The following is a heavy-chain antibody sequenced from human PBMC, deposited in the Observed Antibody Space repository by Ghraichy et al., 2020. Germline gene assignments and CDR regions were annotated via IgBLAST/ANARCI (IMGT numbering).Heavy chain of an antibody. CDR2: INCHNGDI. CDR3: ARRGRFGSNWYCLDS. D-gene: IGHD5-18*01. CDR1: GYTFTTYG. V-gene: IGHV1-18*01. J-gene: IGHJ4*02. Sequence: ASVKVSCKASGYTFTTYGINWVRQAPGQGLEWMGWINCHNGDIDYAQKVQDRITMTTDTSTSTAYMELRSLTSDDTAVYYCARRGRFGSNWYCLDSWGQGSLVTVSS.